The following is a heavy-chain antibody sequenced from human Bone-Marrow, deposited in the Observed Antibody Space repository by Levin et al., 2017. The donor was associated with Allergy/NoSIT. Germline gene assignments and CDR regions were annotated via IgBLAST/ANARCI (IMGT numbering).Heavy chain of an antibody. CDR1: GASITSSSYY. D-gene: IGHD6-19*01. CDR2: VWYTGTT. V-gene: IGHV4-39*01. CDR3: ARTETEWLGYYFDY. J-gene: IGHJ4*01. Sequence: NASETLSLTCTLSGASITSSSYYWDWVRQPPGKGLEWIGGVWYTGTTYYNPSLKSRVTISIDTSKNQFSLNVGSVTAADTAVYYCARTETEWLGYYFDYWGHGTLVAVSS.